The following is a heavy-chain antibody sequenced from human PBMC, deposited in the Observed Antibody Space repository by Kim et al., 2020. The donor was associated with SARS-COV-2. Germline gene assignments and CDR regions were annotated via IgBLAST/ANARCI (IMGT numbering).Heavy chain of an antibody. CDR3: AKLVGPTDY. Sequence: GGSLRLSCAASGFIFSNYGMIWVRQAPGKGLEWVSGIGSSGGTTYYADSVKGRFTISRDNSKNTLFLQMNSLRADDTAVYYCAKLVGPTDYWGQGTLGTV. CDR2: IGSSGGTT. CDR1: GFIFSNYG. D-gene: IGHD2-8*02. V-gene: IGHV3-23*01. J-gene: IGHJ4*02.